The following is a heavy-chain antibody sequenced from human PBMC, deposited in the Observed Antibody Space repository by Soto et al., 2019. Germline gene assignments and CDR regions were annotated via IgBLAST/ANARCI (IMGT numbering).Heavy chain of an antibody. V-gene: IGHV4-34*01. Sequence: SETLSLTCAVYGGSFSGYYWSWIRQPPGKGLEWIGEINHSGSTNYNPSLKSRVTISVDTSKNQFSLKLSSVTAADTAVYYCARDTIFGYYYYGMDVWGQGTTVTVSS. CDR3: ARDTIFGYYYYGMDV. CDR1: GGSFSGYY. D-gene: IGHD3-3*01. J-gene: IGHJ6*02. CDR2: INHSGST.